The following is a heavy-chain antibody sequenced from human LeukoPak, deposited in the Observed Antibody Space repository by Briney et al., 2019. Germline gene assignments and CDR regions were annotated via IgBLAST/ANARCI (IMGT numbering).Heavy chain of an antibody. CDR2: VNSDGSST. Sequence: GGSLRLSCAASGFTFSSNWMHWVRQVPGKGLVWLSRVNSDGSSTYYADSVRGRFTISRDNAKNTLYLQMSSLRAEDSAVYYCARGLVTASNFYYYFIDVWGKGTTVTVSS. V-gene: IGHV3-74*01. CDR3: ARGLVTASNFYYYFIDV. CDR1: GFTFSSNW. D-gene: IGHD2-21*02. J-gene: IGHJ6*03.